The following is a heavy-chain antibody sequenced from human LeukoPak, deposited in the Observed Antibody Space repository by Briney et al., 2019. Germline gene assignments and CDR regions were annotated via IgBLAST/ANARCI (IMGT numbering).Heavy chain of an antibody. Sequence: GGSLRLSCAASGFTVSSTYMSWVRQAPGKGLEWVSSISSSSSYIYYADSVKGRFTISRDNAKNPLYLQMNSLRAEDTAVYYCARERDGYPDYWGQGTLVTVSS. D-gene: IGHD5-24*01. J-gene: IGHJ4*02. CDR2: ISSSSSYI. CDR1: GFTVSSTY. CDR3: ARERDGYPDY. V-gene: IGHV3-21*01.